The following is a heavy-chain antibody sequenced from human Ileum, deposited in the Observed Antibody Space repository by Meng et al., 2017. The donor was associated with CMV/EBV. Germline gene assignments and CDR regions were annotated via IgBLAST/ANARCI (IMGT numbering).Heavy chain of an antibody. CDR1: GFIFGSYG. Sequence: GESLKISCAASGFIFGSYGIGWVRQAPGKGLEWVGFIRSKVYGGAADYAASVKDTFTISRDDSRNIAYLQMNSLKTEDTAMYYCARDRYDSGAYYTDLWGQGTLVT. CDR3: ARDRYDSGAYYTDL. J-gene: IGHJ4*02. D-gene: IGHD3-22*01. CDR2: IRSKVYGGAA. V-gene: IGHV3-49*02.